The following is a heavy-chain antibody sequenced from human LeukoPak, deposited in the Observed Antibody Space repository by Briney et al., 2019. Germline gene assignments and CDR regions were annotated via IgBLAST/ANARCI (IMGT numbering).Heavy chain of an antibody. V-gene: IGHV4-34*01. J-gene: IGHJ4*02. D-gene: IGHD3-3*01. CDR3: ARDRADGFLEWFSGGDY. CDR2: INHSGST. CDR1: GGSFSGYY. Sequence: SETLSLTCAVYGGSFSGYYWSWVRQPPGKGLEWIGEINHSGSTNYNPSLKSRVTISVDTSKNQFSLKLSSVTAADTAVYYCARDRADGFLEWFSGGDYWGQGTLVTVSS.